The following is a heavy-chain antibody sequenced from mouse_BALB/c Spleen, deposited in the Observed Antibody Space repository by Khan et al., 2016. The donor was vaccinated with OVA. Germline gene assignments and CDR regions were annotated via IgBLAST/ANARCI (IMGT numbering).Heavy chain of an antibody. CDR1: GFAFSSYD. J-gene: IGHJ4*01. CDR2: INNGGSYT. V-gene: IGHV5-9*02. CDR3: ERQGGFKSYFGMDY. Sequence: EVELVESGGGLVEPGGSLKLSCAASGFAFSSYDMSWVRQTPEKRLEWVATINNGGSYTYYPDSVKGRFTISRDNARNTLYLQMSSLRSEDTALYYCERQGGFKSYFGMDYWGQGTSVTVSS.